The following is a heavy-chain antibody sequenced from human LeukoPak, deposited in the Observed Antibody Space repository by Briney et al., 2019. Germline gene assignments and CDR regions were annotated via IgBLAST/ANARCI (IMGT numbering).Heavy chain of an antibody. Sequence: GKTLSLSCAASGFTFSSYGMHWVRQAPAKGLEWEAVSWYDGSNKYYADSVEGRFTISRDNSKTTLYLQMNSLRAEDTAVYYCARDIAAAGSRYYYYGMDVWGQGTTVTVSS. CDR2: SWYDGSNK. CDR3: ARDIAAAGSRYYYYGMDV. D-gene: IGHD6-13*01. V-gene: IGHV3-33*01. J-gene: IGHJ6*02. CDR1: GFTFSSYG.